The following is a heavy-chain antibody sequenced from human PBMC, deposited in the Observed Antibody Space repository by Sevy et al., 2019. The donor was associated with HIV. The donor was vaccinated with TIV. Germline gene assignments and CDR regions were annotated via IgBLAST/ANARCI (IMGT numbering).Heavy chain of an antibody. D-gene: IGHD5-12*01. CDR2: ISSSSSTI. CDR1: GFTFSSYS. Sequence: GGSLRLSCAASGFTFSSYSMNWVRQAPGKGLEWVSYISSSSSTIYYADSVKGRFTISRDNAKNSLYLQMNSLRAEDTAVYYCAGDQKGGYSGYGGEFDYWGQGTLVTVSS. CDR3: AGDQKGGYSGYGGEFDY. J-gene: IGHJ4*02. V-gene: IGHV3-48*01.